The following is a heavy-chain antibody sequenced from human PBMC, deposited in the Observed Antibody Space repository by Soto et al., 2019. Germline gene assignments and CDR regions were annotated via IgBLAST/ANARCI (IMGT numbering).Heavy chain of an antibody. J-gene: IGHJ4*02. CDR3: ARDLIRGYYFDY. Sequence: QVQLVESGGGVVQPGRSLRLSCAASGFTFSSYGMHWVRQAPGKGLEWLAVIWYDGSNKYYADSVKGRFTISRDNSKNTLYLQMNSLRAEDTAVYYCARDLIRGYYFDYWGQGTLVTVSS. CDR1: GFTFSSYG. V-gene: IGHV3-33*01. CDR2: IWYDGSNK. D-gene: IGHD2-21*01.